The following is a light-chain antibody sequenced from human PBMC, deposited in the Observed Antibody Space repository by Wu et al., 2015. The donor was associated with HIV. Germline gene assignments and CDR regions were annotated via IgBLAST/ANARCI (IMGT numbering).Light chain of an antibody. Sequence: EIVLTQSPGTLSLFPGERATLSCRASQSVSSSNLVWYQQKPGRAPRLLIYDASTRATGIPARFSGSGSGTEFTLTISSMQSEDLAVYYCQQYKNWPPMSAFGQGTNLEIK. CDR2: DAS. V-gene: IGKV3-15*01. CDR3: QQYKNWPPMSA. CDR1: QSVSSSN. J-gene: IGKJ2*01.